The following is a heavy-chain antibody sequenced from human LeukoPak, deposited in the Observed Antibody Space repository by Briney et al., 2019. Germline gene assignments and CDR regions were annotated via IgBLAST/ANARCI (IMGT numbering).Heavy chain of an antibody. CDR1: GDSVSSSNYY. V-gene: IGHV4-39*01. CDR2: LYYDGRT. D-gene: IGHD3-16*01. Sequence: SETLSLTCTVFGDSVSSSNYYWAWFRQPPGKGLDWIGSLYYDGRTYYSPSLESRVTVSVDTSKNQFALKLTSVTAADTAVYYCARAGDLGYHFYYGLDVWGQGTTVTVSS. J-gene: IGHJ6*02. CDR3: ARAGDLGYHFYYGLDV.